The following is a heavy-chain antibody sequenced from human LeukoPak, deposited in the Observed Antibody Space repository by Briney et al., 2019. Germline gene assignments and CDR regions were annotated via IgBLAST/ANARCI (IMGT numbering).Heavy chain of an antibody. D-gene: IGHD5-18*01. V-gene: IGHV3-30*03. J-gene: IGHJ4*02. Sequence: GGSLRLSCAASGFTFSSYGMHWVRQAPGKGLEWVAAISYDGSNKYYADSVKGRFTISRDNSKNTLYLQMNSLRAEDTAVYYCASTSGGYSYGPVDCWGQGTLVTVSS. CDR3: ASTSGGYSYGPVDC. CDR1: GFTFSSYG. CDR2: ISYDGSNK.